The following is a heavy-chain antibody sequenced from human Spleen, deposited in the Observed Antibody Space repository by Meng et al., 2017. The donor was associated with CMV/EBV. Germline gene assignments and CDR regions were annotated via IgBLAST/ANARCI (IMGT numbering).Heavy chain of an antibody. V-gene: IGHV3-21*04. CDR2: ISSSSSYI. Sequence: GESLKISCAASGFTFSSYSMNWVRQAPGKGLEWVSSISSSSSYIYYADSVKGRFTISRDNAKNSLYLQMNSLRAEDTAVYYCASGGSWRPFHNWGQGTMVTVSS. J-gene: IGHJ3*02. CDR1: GFTFSSYS. CDR3: ASGGSWRPFHN. D-gene: IGHD3-16*01.